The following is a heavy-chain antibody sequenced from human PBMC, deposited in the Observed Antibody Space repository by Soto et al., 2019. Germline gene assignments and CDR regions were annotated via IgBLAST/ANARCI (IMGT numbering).Heavy chain of an antibody. CDR1: GFTFSSYA. CDR3: AKEPVGPDWYFDL. CDR2: ISGSGGST. Sequence: WGSLRLSCAASGFTFSSYAMSWVRQAPGKGLEWVSAISGSGGSTYYADSVKGRFTISRDNSKNTLYLQMNSLRAEDTAVYNCAKEPVGPDWYFDLWGRGTLVTVSS. J-gene: IGHJ2*01. V-gene: IGHV3-23*01.